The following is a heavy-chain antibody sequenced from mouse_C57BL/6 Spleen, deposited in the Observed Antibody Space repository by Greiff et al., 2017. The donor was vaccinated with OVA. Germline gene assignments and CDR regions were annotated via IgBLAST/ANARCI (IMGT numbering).Heavy chain of an antibody. J-gene: IGHJ2*01. CDR2: INYDGSST. V-gene: IGHV5-16*01. CDR3: ARGDYEYYFDY. Sequence: EVQVVESEGGLVQPGSSMKLSCTASGFTFSDYYMAWVRQVPEKGLEWVANINYDGSSTYYLDSLKSRFIISRDNAKNILYLQMSSLKSEDTATYYCARGDYEYYFDYWGQGTTLTVSS. CDR1: GFTFSDYY. D-gene: IGHD1-1*01.